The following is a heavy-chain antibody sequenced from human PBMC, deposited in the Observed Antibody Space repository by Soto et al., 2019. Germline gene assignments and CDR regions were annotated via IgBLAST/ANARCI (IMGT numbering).Heavy chain of an antibody. J-gene: IGHJ4*02. CDR1: GGSISSSSYY. CDR3: ANIRCSTSCYLFDY. D-gene: IGHD2-2*01. CDR2: IYYSGST. Sequence: PSETLSLTCTVSGGSISSSSYYWGWIRQPPGKGLEWIGSIYYSGSTYYNPSLKSRVTISVDTSKNQFSLKLSSVTAADTAVYYCANIRCSTSCYLFDYWGQGTLVTVSS. V-gene: IGHV4-39*01.